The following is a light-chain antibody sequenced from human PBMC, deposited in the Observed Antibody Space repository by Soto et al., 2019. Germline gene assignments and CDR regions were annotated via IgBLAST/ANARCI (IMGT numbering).Light chain of an antibody. CDR1: SSNIGSNY. J-gene: IGLJ3*02. V-gene: IGLV1-47*02. CDR2: SSN. CDR3: AAWDDSLSGWV. Sequence: QSVLTQSPSASGTPGQRVTISCSGSSSNIGSNYVYWYQQLPGTAPKLLIYSSNQRPSGVPDRFSGSKSGTSASLAISGLRSEDEADYYCAAWDDSLSGWVFGGGTKLTVL.